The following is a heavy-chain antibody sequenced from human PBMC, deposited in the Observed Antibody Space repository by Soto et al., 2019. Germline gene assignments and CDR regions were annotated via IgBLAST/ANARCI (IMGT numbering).Heavy chain of an antibody. Sequence: GGSLRLSCAASGFTFSSYAMSWVRQAPGKGLEWVSAISGSGGSTYYADSVKGRFTISRDNSKNTLYLQMNSLRAEDTAVYYCAKDEQLVQYYYGMDVWGQGTTVTVSS. V-gene: IGHV3-23*01. J-gene: IGHJ6*02. CDR3: AKDEQLVQYYYGMDV. CDR1: GFTFSSYA. CDR2: ISGSGGST. D-gene: IGHD6-6*01.